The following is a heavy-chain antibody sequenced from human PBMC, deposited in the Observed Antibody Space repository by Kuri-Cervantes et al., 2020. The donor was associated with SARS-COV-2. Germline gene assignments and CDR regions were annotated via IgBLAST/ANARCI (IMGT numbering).Heavy chain of an antibody. CDR3: ARAYSSRSAFDI. J-gene: IGHJ3*02. V-gene: IGHV4-59*01. CDR1: GGSISSYY. CDR2: IYYSGST. D-gene: IGHD6-19*01. Sequence: SETLSLTCTVSGGSISSYYWSWIRQPPGKGLEWIGYIYYSGSTNYNPSLKSRVTISVDTSKNQFSLKLSSVTAADTAVYYCARAYSSRSAFDIWGQGTMVTVSS.